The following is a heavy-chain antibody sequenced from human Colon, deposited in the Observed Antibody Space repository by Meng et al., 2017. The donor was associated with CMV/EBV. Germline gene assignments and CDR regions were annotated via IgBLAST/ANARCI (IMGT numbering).Heavy chain of an antibody. V-gene: IGHV3-21*01. CDR1: GFTFHTYS. Sequence: GGSLRLSCAASGFTFHTYSMNWVRQAPGKGLEWVSSIRYVSRYIYYADSVKGRFTISRDNAKNSLYLQMNSLRAEDTAVYYCARVERYCRGTTCYGPYYFDSWGQGTLVTVSS. CDR2: IRYVSRYI. J-gene: IGHJ4*02. CDR3: ARVERYCRGTTCYGPYYFDS. D-gene: IGHD2-2*01.